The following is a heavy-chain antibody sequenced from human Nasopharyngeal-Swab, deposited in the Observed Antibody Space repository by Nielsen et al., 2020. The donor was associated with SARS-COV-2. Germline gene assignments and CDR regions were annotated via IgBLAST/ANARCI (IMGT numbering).Heavy chain of an antibody. CDR2: INHSGST. V-gene: IGHV4-34*01. CDR3: AREAGLLVQGVSVGGWFDP. Sequence: WIRQPPGKGLEWIGEINHSGSTNYNPSLKSRVTISVDTSKNQFSLKLSPVTAADTAVYYCAREAGLLVQGVSVGGWFDPWGQGTLVTVSS. J-gene: IGHJ5*02. D-gene: IGHD3-10*01.